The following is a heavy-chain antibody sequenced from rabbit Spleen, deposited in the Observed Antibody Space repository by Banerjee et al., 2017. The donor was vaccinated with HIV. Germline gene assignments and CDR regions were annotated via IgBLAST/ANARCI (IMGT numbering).Heavy chain of an antibody. D-gene: IGHD1-1*01. V-gene: IGHV1S40*01. CDR2: IYSSSAIT. CDR1: GFSFSSSYY. J-gene: IGHJ3*01. CDR3: ARGYGTNSGYYL. Sequence: QSLEVSGGDLVKPEGSLTLTCTASGFSFSSSYYMYWVRQAPGKGLEWIGCIYSSSAITWYASWAKGRFTISKTSSTTVTLQMTSLTDADTATYFCARGYGTNSGYYLWGQGTLVTVS.